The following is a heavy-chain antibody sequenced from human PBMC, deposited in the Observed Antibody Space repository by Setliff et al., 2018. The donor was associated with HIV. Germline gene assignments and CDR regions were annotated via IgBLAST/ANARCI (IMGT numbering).Heavy chain of an antibody. V-gene: IGHV4-61*09. Sequence: SETLSLTCTVSGGSITSGSYYWSWIRQPAGKGLEWIGHIYTSGSTNYNPSLKSRVTISVDTSKNQFSLTLSSVTAADTALFYCARGGRKDLVDNWGQGTLVTVSS. CDR2: IYTSGST. J-gene: IGHJ4*02. D-gene: IGHD3-16*01. CDR3: ARGGRKDLVDN. CDR1: GGSITSGSYY.